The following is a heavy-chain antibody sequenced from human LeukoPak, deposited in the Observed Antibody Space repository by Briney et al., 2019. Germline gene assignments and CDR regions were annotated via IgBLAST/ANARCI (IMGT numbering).Heavy chain of an antibody. Sequence: TGGSLRLSCAASGFTFSSYGMHWVRQAPGKGLEWVAFIRYDGSNKYYADAVKGRLTMSRDNSKNTLYLQMNSLRAEDTAVYYCAKDRLGYSSGWNGGYFDYWGQGTLVTVSS. V-gene: IGHV3-30*02. J-gene: IGHJ4*02. CDR3: AKDRLGYSSGWNGGYFDY. D-gene: IGHD6-19*01. CDR1: GFTFSSYG. CDR2: IRYDGSNK.